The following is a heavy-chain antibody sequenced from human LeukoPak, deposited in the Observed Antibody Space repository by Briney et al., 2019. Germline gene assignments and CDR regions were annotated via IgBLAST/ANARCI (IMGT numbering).Heavy chain of an antibody. CDR3: ARHRPDYYGSGSFPPFDY. V-gene: IGHV4-39*01. Sequence: SETLSLTCTVSGGSISSSSYYWGWIRQPPGKGLEWIGSIYYSGSTYYNPSLKSRVTISVDTSKNQFSLKLSSVTAADTAVYYCARHRPDYYGSGSFPPFDYWGQGTLVTVSS. CDR2: IYYSGST. J-gene: IGHJ4*02. D-gene: IGHD3-10*01. CDR1: GGSISSSSYY.